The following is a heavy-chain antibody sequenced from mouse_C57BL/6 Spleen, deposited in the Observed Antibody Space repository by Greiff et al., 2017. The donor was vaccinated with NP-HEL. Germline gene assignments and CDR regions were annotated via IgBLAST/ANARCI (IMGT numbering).Heavy chain of an antibody. V-gene: IGHV14-4*01. CDR2: IDPENGDT. J-gene: IGHJ2*01. D-gene: IGHD1-1*01. CDR1: GFNIKDDY. CDR3: TAYYGSSYLRPFDY. Sequence: EVQLQQSGAELVRPGASVKLSCTASGFNIKDDYMHWVKQRPEQGLEWIGWIDPENGDTEYASKFQGKATITADTSSNTAYLQLSSLTSEDTAVYYCTAYYGSSYLRPFDYWGQGTTLTVSS.